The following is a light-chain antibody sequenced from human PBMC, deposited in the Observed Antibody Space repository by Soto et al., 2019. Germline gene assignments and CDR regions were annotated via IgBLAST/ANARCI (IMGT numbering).Light chain of an antibody. CDR3: RQRAVWPHA. Sequence: EVVLTQSPATLSLSPGERATLSCRASQSVSSFLVWYQQTPGQAPRLLIHDASNRATGVPARFSGSGSGTDFTLTISSLEPEDSAVYYCRQRAVWPHAFGQGTKLEIQ. V-gene: IGKV3-11*01. CDR2: DAS. CDR1: QSVSSF. J-gene: IGKJ2*01.